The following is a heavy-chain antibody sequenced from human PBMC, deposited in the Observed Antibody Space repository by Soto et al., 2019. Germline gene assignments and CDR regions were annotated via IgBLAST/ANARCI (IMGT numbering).Heavy chain of an antibody. CDR1: GGSINGYY. CDR2: IYFSGST. J-gene: IGHJ4*02. V-gene: IGHV4-59*01. CDR3: ARQEAVPGTPFDS. Sequence: SETLSLTCTVSGGSINGYYWNWIRQTPGKGLEWLGYIYFSGSTQYNPSLKTRLTISLDTSKKQFSLKLSSVTAADTAVYYCARQEAVPGTPFDSWGQGTLFTVSS. D-gene: IGHD6-19*01.